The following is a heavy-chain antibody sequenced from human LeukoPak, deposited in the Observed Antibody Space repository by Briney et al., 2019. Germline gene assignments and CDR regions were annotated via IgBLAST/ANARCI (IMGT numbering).Heavy chain of an antibody. CDR1: GFTFSSYS. Sequence: RGSLSLSCAASGFTFSSYSMNWVRQAPGKGLEWVAYISSSNTIDSADSVKGRFTISRDNAKNSLYLQVNSLRAEDTAVYYCARARGYIHGYSHYWGQLTHRTVSS. CDR3: ARARGYIHGYSHY. V-gene: IGHV3-48*01. CDR2: ISSSNTI. D-gene: IGHD5-18*01. J-gene: IGHJ4*02.